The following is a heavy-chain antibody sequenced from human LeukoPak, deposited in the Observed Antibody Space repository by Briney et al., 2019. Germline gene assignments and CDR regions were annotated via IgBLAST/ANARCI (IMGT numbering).Heavy chain of an antibody. Sequence: PSETLSLTCTVSGGSISSSSYYWGWIRQPPGKGLEWIGSIYYSGSTYYNPSLKSRVTISVDTSKNQFSLKLSSVTAADTAVYYCARERTYDILTAKGRKGLRAFDIWGQGTMVTVPS. CDR3: ARERTYDILTAKGRKGLRAFDI. CDR2: IYYSGST. V-gene: IGHV4-39*07. J-gene: IGHJ3*02. D-gene: IGHD3-9*01. CDR1: GGSISSSSYY.